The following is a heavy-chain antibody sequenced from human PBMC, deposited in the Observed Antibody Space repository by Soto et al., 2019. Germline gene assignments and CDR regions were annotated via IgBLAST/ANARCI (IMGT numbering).Heavy chain of an antibody. CDR2: IIPIFGTA. J-gene: IGHJ4*02. V-gene: IGHV1-69*01. CDR1: GGTFSSYA. D-gene: IGHD3-3*01. Sequence: QVQLVQSGAEVKKPGSSVKVSCKASGGTFSSYAIRWVRQAPGQGLEWMGGIIPIFGTANYAQKFQGRVTITADESTSTAYMELSSLRSEDTAVYYCARGAQEARFEQPYYFDYWGQGTLVTVSS. CDR3: ARGAQEARFEQPYYFDY.